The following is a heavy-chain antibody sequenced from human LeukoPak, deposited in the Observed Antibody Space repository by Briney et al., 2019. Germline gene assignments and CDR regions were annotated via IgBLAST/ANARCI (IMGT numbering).Heavy chain of an antibody. Sequence: GGSLRLSCAASGFTFSSYWMSWVRQAPGEGLEWVANIKQDGSEKYYVDSVKGRFTISRDNAKNSLYLQMNSLRVEDTAVYFCATGGVYGENDYWGQGSLVTVSS. CDR3: ATGGVYGENDY. CDR2: IKQDGSEK. V-gene: IGHV3-7*01. D-gene: IGHD5/OR15-5a*01. CDR1: GFTFSSYW. J-gene: IGHJ4*02.